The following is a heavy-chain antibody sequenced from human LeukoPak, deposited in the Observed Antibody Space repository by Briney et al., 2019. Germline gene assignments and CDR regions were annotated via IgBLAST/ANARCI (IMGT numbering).Heavy chain of an antibody. J-gene: IGHJ4*02. D-gene: IGHD3-16*01. V-gene: IGHV3-66*01. CDR1: GFTVSSKY. CDR2: IYTGGNT. Sequence: GGSLRLSCAASGFTVSSKYMTWVRQAPGQGLEWVSVIYTGGNTYYADSVKGRFTISRDNSKNTLYLQINSLRAEDTAVYYCAADLGTLTDYWGQGTLVTVSS. CDR3: AADLGTLTDY.